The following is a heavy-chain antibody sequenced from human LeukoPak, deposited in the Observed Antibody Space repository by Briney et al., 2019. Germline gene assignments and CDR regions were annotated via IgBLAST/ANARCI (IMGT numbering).Heavy chain of an antibody. D-gene: IGHD5-18*01. CDR1: GFTFSSYA. CDR2: ISYDGSNK. CDR3: ARGDTAMVALDY. J-gene: IGHJ4*02. Sequence: PGGSLRLSCAASGFTFSSYAMHWVRQAPGKGLEWVAVISYDGSNKYYADSVKGRFTISRDNSKNTLYLQMNSLRAEDTAVYYCARGDTAMVALDYWGQGTLVTVSS. V-gene: IGHV3-30-3*01.